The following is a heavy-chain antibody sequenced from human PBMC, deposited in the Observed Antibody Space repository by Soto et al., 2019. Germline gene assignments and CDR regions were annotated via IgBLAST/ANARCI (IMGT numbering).Heavy chain of an antibody. CDR2: ITGSDGST. CDR1: GFTFSGFA. CDR3: AKGSSSSRPYYFDY. V-gene: IGHV3-23*01. D-gene: IGHD6-6*01. J-gene: IGHJ4*02. Sequence: EVQLLESGGGLAQPGGSLRLSCAASGFTFSGFAMSWVRQAPGKGLEWVSAITGSDGSTYHADSVKGRFTISRDNSKNTLYLEMNSLRADDTAVYYCAKGSSSSRPYYFDYWGQGTLATVSS.